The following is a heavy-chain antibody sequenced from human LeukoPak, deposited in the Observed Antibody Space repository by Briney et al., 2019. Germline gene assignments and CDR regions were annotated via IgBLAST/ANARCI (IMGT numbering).Heavy chain of an antibody. Sequence: GGSLRLSCAASGFTFSSYWMSWVRQAPGKWLEWVANIKQVGSENYYVDPVKGRFTISRDNSKNTLYLQMNSLRAEDTAVYYCAKDLTPVVVVAATTKRGDSGLFDYWGQGTLVTVSS. CDR3: AKDLTPVVVVAATTKRGDSGLFDY. J-gene: IGHJ4*02. D-gene: IGHD2-15*01. CDR1: GFTFSSYW. V-gene: IGHV3-7*01. CDR2: IKQVGSEN.